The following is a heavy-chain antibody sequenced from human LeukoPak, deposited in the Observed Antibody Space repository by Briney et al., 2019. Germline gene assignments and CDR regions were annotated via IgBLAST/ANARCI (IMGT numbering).Heavy chain of an antibody. D-gene: IGHD1-26*01. Sequence: GGSLRLSCAASGFTFSSYAMHWVRQAPGKGLEWVANINKDGGEKYYVDSVKGRFTISRDNAKNSLYLQMNSLRADDTAVYYCVKDSPPRYSGSPPVYWGQGTLVTVSS. J-gene: IGHJ4*02. CDR1: GFTFSSYA. CDR2: INKDGGEK. CDR3: VKDSPPRYSGSPPVY. V-gene: IGHV3-7*03.